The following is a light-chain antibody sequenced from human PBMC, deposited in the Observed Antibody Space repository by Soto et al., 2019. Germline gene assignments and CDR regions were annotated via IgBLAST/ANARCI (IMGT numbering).Light chain of an antibody. CDR3: QQANAFPHP. CDR2: AAS. J-gene: IGKJ2*01. V-gene: IGKV1-12*01. CDR1: QDIRSW. Sequence: DIRMTQSPSSVYASVGDRVTITCRASQDIRSWLTWYQQKPGKAPKLLIYAASTLQSGVPSRFSGSGSVTDFTRTINSLQPEDFATYYCQQANAFPHPFGQGTKLEI.